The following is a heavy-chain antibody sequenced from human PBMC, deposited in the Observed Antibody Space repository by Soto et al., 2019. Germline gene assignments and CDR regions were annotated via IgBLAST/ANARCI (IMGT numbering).Heavy chain of an antibody. CDR2: ISWNSGSI. CDR1: GFTFDDYA. Sequence: GGSLRLSCAASGFTFDDYAMHWVRQAPGKGLEWVSGISWNSGSIGYADSVKGRFTISRDNAKNSLYLQMNSLRAEDTALYYCAKDMALLISDNWNLGFGAFDIWGQGTMVTVSS. CDR3: AKDMALLISDNWNLGFGAFDI. D-gene: IGHD1-7*01. V-gene: IGHV3-9*01. J-gene: IGHJ3*02.